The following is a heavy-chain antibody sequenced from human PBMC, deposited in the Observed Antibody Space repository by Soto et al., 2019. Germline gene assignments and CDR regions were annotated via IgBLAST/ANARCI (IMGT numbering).Heavy chain of an antibody. CDR1: GGSISSGGYY. D-gene: IGHD3-16*02. J-gene: IGHJ6*02. CDR3: ARSGLGWGSYQSPYYYYGMDV. V-gene: IGHV4-31*03. Sequence: QVQLQESGPGLVKPSQTLSLTCTVSGGSISSGGYYWSWIRQHPGKGLEWIGYIYYSGSTYYNPSLKSRVTISVDTSKNQFSLKLSSVTAADTAVYYCARSGLGWGSYQSPYYYYGMDVWGQGTTVTVSS. CDR2: IYYSGST.